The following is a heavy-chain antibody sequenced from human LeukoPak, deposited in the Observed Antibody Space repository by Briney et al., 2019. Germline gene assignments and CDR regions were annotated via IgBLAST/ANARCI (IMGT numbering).Heavy chain of an antibody. CDR3: AKDRQYDFWSGGIMDV. CDR2: ISVSGGST. D-gene: IGHD3-3*01. CDR1: GFTFSSYA. V-gene: IGHV3-23*01. Sequence: GGSLRLSCAASGFTFSSYAMSWVRQAPGKGLEWVSAISVSGGSTYYADSVKGRFTISRDNSKNTLYLQMNSLRAEDTAVYYCAKDRQYDFWSGGIMDVWGQGTTVTVSS. J-gene: IGHJ6*02.